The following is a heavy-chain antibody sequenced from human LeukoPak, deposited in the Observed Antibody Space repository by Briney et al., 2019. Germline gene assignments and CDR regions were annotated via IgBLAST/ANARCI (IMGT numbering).Heavy chain of an antibody. CDR2: VHYSGST. Sequence: SETLSLSCTVSGASISNSAYYWRWIRQPPGEGLECIGTVHYSGSTFYNPSLKSRVNISVDTSKNQFSLQLSSVTAADTAVYYCARLCFVIDTWGQGTLVTVSS. CDR1: GASISNSAYY. J-gene: IGHJ5*02. CDR3: ARLCFVIDT. V-gene: IGHV4-39*01.